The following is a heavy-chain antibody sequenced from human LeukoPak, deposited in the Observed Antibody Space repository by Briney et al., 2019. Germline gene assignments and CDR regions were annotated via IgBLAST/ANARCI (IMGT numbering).Heavy chain of an antibody. CDR2: IYSGGNT. D-gene: IGHD3-10*01. CDR3: ARGLPGFEFGLRGALFDC. J-gene: IGHJ4*02. CDR1: GFTVSSNY. Sequence: PGGSLRLSCAASGFTVSSNYMSWVRQAPGKGLQWVSVIYSGGNTYYADSVKGRFTISRDNSKNTLYLQMNSLRAEDTAMYYCARGLPGFEFGLRGALFDCWGQGTLVTVSS. V-gene: IGHV3-53*01.